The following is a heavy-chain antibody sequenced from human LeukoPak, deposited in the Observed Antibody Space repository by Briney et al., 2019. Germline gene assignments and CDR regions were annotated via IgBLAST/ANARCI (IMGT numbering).Heavy chain of an antibody. J-gene: IGHJ4*02. V-gene: IGHV4-59*12. CDR2: IYDSGST. CDR1: GGSIGSYY. CDR3: ARVSSNYYDSSGYYPFDY. D-gene: IGHD3-22*01. Sequence: SETLSLTCTVSGGSIGSYYWSWIRQPPGKGLEWIGYIYDSGSTNYNPSLKSRVTISVDTSKNQFSLKLSSVTAADTAVYYCARVSSNYYDSSGYYPFDYWGQGTLVTVSS.